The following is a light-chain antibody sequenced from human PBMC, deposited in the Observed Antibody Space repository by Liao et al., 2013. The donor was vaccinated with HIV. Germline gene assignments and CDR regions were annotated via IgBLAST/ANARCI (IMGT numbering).Light chain of an antibody. CDR1: NIGSKS. J-gene: IGLJ3*02. CDR3: QSADSSGTCPV. CDR2: KDS. Sequence: SYVVTQSPSVSVAPGKTATITCGGNNIGSKSVHWYQQKPGQAPVLVIYKDSERPSGIPERFSGSSSGTTVTLTISGVQAEDEADYYCQSADSSGTCPVFGGGTKLTVL. V-gene: IGLV3-25*03.